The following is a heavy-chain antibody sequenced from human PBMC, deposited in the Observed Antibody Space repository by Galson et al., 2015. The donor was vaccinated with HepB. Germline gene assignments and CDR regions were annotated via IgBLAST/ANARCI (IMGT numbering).Heavy chain of an antibody. CDR2: IIPIFGTA. D-gene: IGHD3-3*01. V-gene: IGHV1-69*13. J-gene: IGHJ6*02. CDR3: ARVGRDFWSGYPNYYYYYGMDV. Sequence: SVKVSCKASGGTFSSYAISWVRQAPGQGLEWMGGIIPIFGTANYAQKFQGRVTITADESTSTAYMELSSLRSEDTAVYYCARVGRDFWSGYPNYYYYYGMDVWGQGTTVTVSS. CDR1: GGTFSSYA.